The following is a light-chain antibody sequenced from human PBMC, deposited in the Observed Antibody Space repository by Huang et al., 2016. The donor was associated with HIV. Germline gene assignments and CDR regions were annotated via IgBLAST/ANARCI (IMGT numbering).Light chain of an antibody. Sequence: EIVLTQSPGPLSLSPGERVTLSCRASQSVSSNFLAWYQQKPGQAPRLLSYGASNRATSIQERFSGSGAGTDFTLTISSLESEDVAVYYCQQYRSSPPITFGGGTKVEIK. V-gene: IGKV3-20*01. J-gene: IGKJ4*01. CDR2: GAS. CDR1: QSVSSNF. CDR3: QQYRSSPPIT.